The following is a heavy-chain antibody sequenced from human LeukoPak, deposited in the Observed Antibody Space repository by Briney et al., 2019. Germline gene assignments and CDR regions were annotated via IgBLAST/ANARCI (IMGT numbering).Heavy chain of an antibody. D-gene: IGHD6-6*01. Sequence: SETLSLTCTVSGDSVSSGTYYWSWIRQPPGKGLEWIGYIYYSGSTNYNPSLKSRVTISIDTSKNQFSLKLSSVTAADTAVYYCARASSGRNYYYYDMDVWGQGTTVTVSS. CDR2: IYYSGST. CDR3: ARASSGRNYYYYDMDV. V-gene: IGHV4-61*01. CDR1: GDSVSSGTYY. J-gene: IGHJ6*02.